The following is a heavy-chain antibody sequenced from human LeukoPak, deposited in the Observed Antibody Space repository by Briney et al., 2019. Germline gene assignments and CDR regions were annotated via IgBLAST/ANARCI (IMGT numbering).Heavy chain of an antibody. V-gene: IGHV4-4*09. CDR3: ARHQYSSSSAYYYMDV. Sequence: SETLSLTCTVSGGSISSYYWSWIRQPQGKGLEWIGYIYTSGSTNYNPSLKSRVTISVDTSKNQFSLKLSSVTAADTAVYYCARHQYSSSSAYYYMDVWGEGTTVTVSS. D-gene: IGHD6-6*01. CDR1: GGSISSYY. J-gene: IGHJ6*03. CDR2: IYTSGST.